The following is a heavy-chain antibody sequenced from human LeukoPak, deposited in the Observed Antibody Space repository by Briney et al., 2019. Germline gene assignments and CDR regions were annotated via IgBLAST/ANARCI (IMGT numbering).Heavy chain of an antibody. CDR1: GFTVSSNY. D-gene: IGHD3-22*01. V-gene: IGHV3-53*05. CDR3: ARDLYDSSGYPCGDY. CDR2: IYSGGST. J-gene: IGHJ4*02. Sequence: GGSLRLSCAASGFTVSSNYMSWVRRAPGKGLEWVSVIYSGGSTYYADSVKGRFTISRDNSKNTLYLQMNSLRSDDTAVYYCARDLYDSSGYPCGDYWGQGTLVTVSS.